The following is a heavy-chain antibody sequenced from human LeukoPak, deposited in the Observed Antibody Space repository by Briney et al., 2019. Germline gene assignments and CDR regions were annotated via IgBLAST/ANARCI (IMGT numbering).Heavy chain of an antibody. V-gene: IGHV4-4*07. J-gene: IGHJ4*02. Sequence: SETLSLTCTVSGGSISSYYWSWIRQPAGKGLEWIGRIYTSGSTNYNPSLKSRVTISVDTSKNQFSLKLSSVTAADMAVYYCARDRYYYGSGASYYFDYWGQGTLVTVSS. CDR1: GGSISSYY. CDR3: ARDRYYYGSGASYYFDY. CDR2: IYTSGST. D-gene: IGHD3-10*01.